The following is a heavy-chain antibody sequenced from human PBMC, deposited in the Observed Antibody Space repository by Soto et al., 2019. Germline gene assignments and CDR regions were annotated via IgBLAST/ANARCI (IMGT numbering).Heavy chain of an antibody. Sequence: VQLVESGGGLVQPGGSLKLSCAASGFTFSGSAMHWVRQASGKGLEWVGRIRSKANSYATAYAASVKGRFTISRDDSKNTAYLQMNSLKTEDTAVYYCTRRDSSSSTWGQGTLVTVSS. D-gene: IGHD6-6*01. CDR3: TRRDSSSST. CDR1: GFTFSGSA. J-gene: IGHJ4*02. CDR2: IRSKANSYAT. V-gene: IGHV3-73*02.